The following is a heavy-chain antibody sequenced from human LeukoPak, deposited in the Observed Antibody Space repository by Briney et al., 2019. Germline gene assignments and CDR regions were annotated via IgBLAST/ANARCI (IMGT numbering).Heavy chain of an antibody. Sequence: PGGSLRLSCAASGFTFSRYGTHWVRQAPGKGLEWVTFIQYDGIDKFYADSVKGRFTISRDNSKNTVYLQMNSLRAEDTAVYYCARDEYYDFWRGRNYYYYYMDVWGKGTTVTVSS. J-gene: IGHJ6*03. D-gene: IGHD3-3*01. V-gene: IGHV3-30*02. CDR1: GFTFSRYG. CDR2: IQYDGIDK. CDR3: ARDEYYDFWRGRNYYYYYMDV.